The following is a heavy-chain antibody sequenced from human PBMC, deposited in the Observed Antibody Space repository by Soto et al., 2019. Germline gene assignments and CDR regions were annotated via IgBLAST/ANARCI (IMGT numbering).Heavy chain of an antibody. V-gene: IGHV4-39*01. CDR3: ARHSLGGTTRDYFDY. CDR2: IYYSGST. J-gene: IGHJ4*02. Sequence: SETLSLTCTVSGGSISSSSYYWGWIRQPPGKGLEWIGSIYYSGSTYYNPSLKSRVTISVDTSKNQFSLKLSSVTAADTAVYYCARHSLGGTTRDYFDYWGQGTLVTVSS. CDR1: GGSISSSSYY. D-gene: IGHD6-19*01.